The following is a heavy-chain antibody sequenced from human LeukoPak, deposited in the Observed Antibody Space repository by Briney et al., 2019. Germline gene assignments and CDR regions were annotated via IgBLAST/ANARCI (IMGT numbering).Heavy chain of an antibody. V-gene: IGHV1-2*02. CDR2: INPNSGGT. CDR1: GYTFTGNY. J-gene: IGHJ1*01. Sequence: ASVKVSCKASGYTFTGNYMHWVRQAPGQGLEWMGWINPNSGGTNYAQKFQGRVTMARDTSIGTAYMELNRLRSDDTAVYYCARGSYDSSDFEYFHHWGQGTLVTVSS. CDR3: ARGSYDSSDFEYFHH. D-gene: IGHD3-22*01.